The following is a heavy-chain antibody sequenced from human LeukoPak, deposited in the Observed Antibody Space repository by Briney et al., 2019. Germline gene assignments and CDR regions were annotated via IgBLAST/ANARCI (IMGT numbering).Heavy chain of an antibody. CDR1: GGSFSSGGYS. V-gene: IGHV4-61*08. D-gene: IGHD3-3*01. Sequence: SETLSLTCAVSGGSFSSGGYSWSWIRQPPGKGLEWIGYIYDSGSTTYNPSLKSRVTISVDTSKNQFSLKLSSVTAADTAVYYCAREGKITIFGVVIDYWGQGTLVTVSS. CDR2: IYDSGST. J-gene: IGHJ4*02. CDR3: AREGKITIFGVVIDY.